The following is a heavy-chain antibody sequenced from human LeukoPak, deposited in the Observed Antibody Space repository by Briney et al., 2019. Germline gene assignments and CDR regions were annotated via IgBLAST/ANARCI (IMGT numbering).Heavy chain of an antibody. J-gene: IGHJ4*02. V-gene: IGHV3-7*03. CDR3: AREGTITHFDY. CDR2: INPDGSGK. Sequence: PGGSLRLSCAASGFTFSNYWMSWVRQAPGKGLEWVANINPDGSGKYYVDSVKGRFTISRDNAKNSLCLQMSSLRVEDTAVYYCAREGTITHFDYWGQGTLVTVSS. CDR1: GFTFSNYW. D-gene: IGHD5-12*01.